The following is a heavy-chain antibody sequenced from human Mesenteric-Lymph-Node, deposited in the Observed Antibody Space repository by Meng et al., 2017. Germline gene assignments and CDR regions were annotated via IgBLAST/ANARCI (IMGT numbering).Heavy chain of an antibody. CDR2: TYYRSRWST. J-gene: IGHJ4*02. V-gene: IGHV6-1*01. CDR3: ANWRYDY. CDR1: GDSVSSNNAA. Sequence: LRLSCDISGDSVSSNNAAWNWIRQSPSRGLEWLGRTYYRSRWSTDYAVSMKSRITINADTSKNQFSLQLNSVTPEDTAVYYCANWRYDYWGQGTLVTVSS. D-gene: IGHD1-1*01.